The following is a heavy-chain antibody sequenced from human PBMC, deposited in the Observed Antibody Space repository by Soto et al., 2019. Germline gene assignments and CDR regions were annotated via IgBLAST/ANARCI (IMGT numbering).Heavy chain of an antibody. CDR2: IFSNDEK. D-gene: IGHD5-18*01. V-gene: IGHV2-26*01. CDR3: ARTREGYSYGPNYWYFDL. Sequence: SGPTLVNPTETLTLTCTVSGFSLSNARMGVSWIRQPPGKALEWLAHIFSNDEKSYSTSLKSRLTISKDTSKSQVVLTMTNMDPVDTATYYCARTREGYSYGPNYWYFDLWGSGTLVTVS. CDR1: GFSLSNARMG. J-gene: IGHJ2*01.